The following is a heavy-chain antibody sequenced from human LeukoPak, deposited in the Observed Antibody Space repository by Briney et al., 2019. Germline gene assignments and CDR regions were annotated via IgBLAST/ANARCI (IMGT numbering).Heavy chain of an antibody. J-gene: IGHJ4*02. CDR3: ARTRYYYNSRSYGAPYYFDY. CDR2: IRYDGSDK. V-gene: IGHV3-30*02. CDR1: GFSFSSYG. D-gene: IGHD3-10*01. Sequence: GGSLRLSCAASGFSFSSYGMHWVRQAPGKGLEWVAFIRYDGSDKYYADSVKGRFTISRDNSKKTLYMQMNSLRPEDTAVYYCARTRYYYNSRSYGAPYYFDYWGQGTLVTVSS.